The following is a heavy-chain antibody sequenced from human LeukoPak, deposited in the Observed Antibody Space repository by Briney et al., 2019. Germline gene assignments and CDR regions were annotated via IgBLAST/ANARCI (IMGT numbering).Heavy chain of an antibody. CDR3: ASAGIVVVPAAMPAHYCGMDV. D-gene: IGHD2-2*01. Sequence: ASVKVSCKASGGTFSSYAISWVRQAPGQGLEWMGGIIPIFGTANYAQKFQGRVTITADKSTSTAYMELSSLRSEDTAVYYCASAGIVVVPAAMPAHYCGMDVWGKGTTVTVSS. CDR2: IIPIFGTA. V-gene: IGHV1-69*06. J-gene: IGHJ6*04. CDR1: GGTFSSYA.